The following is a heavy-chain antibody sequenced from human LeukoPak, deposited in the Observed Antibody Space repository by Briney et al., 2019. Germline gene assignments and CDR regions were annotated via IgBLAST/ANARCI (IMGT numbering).Heavy chain of an antibody. CDR1: GGSISSYY. CDR3: ARVTTRITIFGVVTPTGFDY. V-gene: IGHV4-59*01. D-gene: IGHD3-3*01. Sequence: SETLSLTCTVSGGSISSYYWSWIRQPPGEGLEWIGYIYYSGSTNYNPSLKSRVTISVDTSKNQFSLKLSSVTAADTAVYYCARVTTRITIFGVVTPTGFDYWGQGTLVTVSS. CDR2: IYYSGST. J-gene: IGHJ4*02.